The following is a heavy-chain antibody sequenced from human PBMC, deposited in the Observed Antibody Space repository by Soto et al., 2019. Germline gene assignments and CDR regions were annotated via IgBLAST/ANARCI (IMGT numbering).Heavy chain of an antibody. CDR3: SNLDAYNIGK. J-gene: IGHJ4*02. D-gene: IGHD3-9*01. Sequence: GGSLRLSCAASGFTFTGSAMHWVRQASGKGLEWVGRIRDRTNNYATAYAASVKGRFTISRDDSKNTTYLQMNSLKTEDTAVYYCSNLDAYNIGKWGQGTLVTVSS. CDR1: GFTFTGSA. V-gene: IGHV3-73*01. CDR2: IRDRTNNYAT.